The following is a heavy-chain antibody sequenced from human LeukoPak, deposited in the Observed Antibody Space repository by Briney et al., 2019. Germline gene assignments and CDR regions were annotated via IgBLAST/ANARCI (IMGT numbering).Heavy chain of an antibody. D-gene: IGHD4-23*01. CDR3: THRPSPYGGDSTAFDH. CDR1: GFSLSSSGVG. CDR2: IYWDDDR. J-gene: IGHJ4*02. Sequence: SGPTLVNPTQTLTLTCTFSGFSLSSSGVGVGWIRQPPGKALEWLAFIYWDDDRRYGPSLKSRLTITKDTSKNQVVLTMTNMDPVDTATYYCTHRPSPYGGDSTAFDHWGQGTLVTVSS. V-gene: IGHV2-5*05.